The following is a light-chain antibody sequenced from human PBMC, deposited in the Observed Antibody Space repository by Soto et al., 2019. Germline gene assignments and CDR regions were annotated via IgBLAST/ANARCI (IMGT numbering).Light chain of an antibody. J-gene: IGKJ5*01. CDR1: QGVNSY. CDR3: QQYHDWYT. V-gene: IGKV3-15*01. CDR2: GAS. Sequence: EIVLTQLPASLSVYPGERATLSCRASQGVNSYLAWYQHKPGQAPRLLIYGASTRAADVPARFSGSGSGTDLTLTISSLQSEDSAIYYCQQYHDWYTFGLGTRLEIK.